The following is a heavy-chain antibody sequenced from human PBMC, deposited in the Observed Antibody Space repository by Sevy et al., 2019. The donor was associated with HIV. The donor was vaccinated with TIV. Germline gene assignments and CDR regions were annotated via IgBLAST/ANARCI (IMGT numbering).Heavy chain of an antibody. D-gene: IGHD3-10*01. CDR3: AKDRVQTMVRGSQGRYYMDV. V-gene: IGHV3-23*01. CDR2: ISGSGGST. J-gene: IGHJ6*03. CDR1: GFTFSSYA. Sequence: GGSLRLPCAASGFTFSSYAMSWVRQAPGKGLEWVSAISGSGGSTYYADSVKGRFTISRDNSKNTLYLQMNSLRAEDTAVYYCAKDRVQTMVRGSQGRYYMDVWGKGTTVTVSS.